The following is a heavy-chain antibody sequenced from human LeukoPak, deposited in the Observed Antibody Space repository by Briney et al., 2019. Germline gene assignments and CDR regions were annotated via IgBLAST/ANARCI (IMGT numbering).Heavy chain of an antibody. CDR1: GGSFSGYY. CDR2: INHSGST. D-gene: IGHD3-16*01. CDR3: ARGPIYDYAGSGY. Sequence: SETLSLTCAVYGGSFSGYYWSWIRQPPGKGLEGIGEINHSGSTNYNPPLKSRVTISVDTSKNHFSLTLSSVTAADTAVYYCARGPIYDYAGSGYWGQGTLVTVSS. V-gene: IGHV4-34*01. J-gene: IGHJ4*02.